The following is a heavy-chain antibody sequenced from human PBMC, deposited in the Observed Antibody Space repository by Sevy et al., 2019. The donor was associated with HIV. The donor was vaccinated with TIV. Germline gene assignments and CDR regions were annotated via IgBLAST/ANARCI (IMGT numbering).Heavy chain of an antibody. V-gene: IGHV4-59*01. CDR2: IYYSGST. CDR1: GGSISSYY. D-gene: IGHD1-1*01. CDR3: ARVQLTYYYYYMDV. J-gene: IGHJ6*03. Sequence: SETLSLTCTVSGGSISSYYWSWIRQPPGKGLEWIGYIYYSGSTNYNPSLKSRVTISVDTSKNQFSLKLSSVTAADTAVYYCARVQLTYYYYYMDVRGKGTTVTVSS.